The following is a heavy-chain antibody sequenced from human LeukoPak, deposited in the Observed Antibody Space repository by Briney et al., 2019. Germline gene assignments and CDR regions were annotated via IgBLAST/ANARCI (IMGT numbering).Heavy chain of an antibody. D-gene: IGHD3-16*02. CDR2: IYYSGST. V-gene: IGHV4-59*01. Sequence: SSETLSLTCTVSGGSISSYYWSWIRQPPGKGLEWIGYIYYSGSTNYNPSLKSRVTISVDTSKNQFSLKLSSVTAADTAVYYCARVGNYDYVWGSYRMPYFDYWGQGTLVTVSS. CDR1: GGSISSYY. J-gene: IGHJ4*02. CDR3: ARVGNYDYVWGSYRMPYFDY.